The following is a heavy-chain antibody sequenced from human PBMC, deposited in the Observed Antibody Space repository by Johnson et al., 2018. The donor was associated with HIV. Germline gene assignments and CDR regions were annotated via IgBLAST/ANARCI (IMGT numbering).Heavy chain of an antibody. V-gene: IGHV3-13*01. D-gene: IGHD5-18*01. CDR2: IGTAGDT. CDR3: ARVAVGYSYGSYAFDI. Sequence: EVQLVESGGGLVQPGGSLRLSCAASGFTFSSYDMHWVRQATGKGLEWVSAIGTAGDTYYPGSVKGRFTISRENAKNSLYLQMNSLRAGDTAVYYCARVAVGYSYGSYAFDIWGQGTMVTVSS. J-gene: IGHJ3*02. CDR1: GFTFSSYD.